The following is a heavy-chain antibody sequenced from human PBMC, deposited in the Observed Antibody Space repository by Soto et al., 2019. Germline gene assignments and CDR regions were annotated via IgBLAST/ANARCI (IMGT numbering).Heavy chain of an antibody. CDR1: GFTFSSYW. CDR3: ARVGVVAATPSDY. CDR2: INSDGSST. Sequence: EVQLVESGGGLVQPGGSLRLSCAASGFTFSSYWMHWVRQAPGKGLVWVSRINSDGSSTSYANSVKGRFTISRDNAKNTLYLQMNSLRAEDTAVYYCARVGVVAATPSDYWGQGTLVTVSS. D-gene: IGHD2-15*01. V-gene: IGHV3-74*01. J-gene: IGHJ4*02.